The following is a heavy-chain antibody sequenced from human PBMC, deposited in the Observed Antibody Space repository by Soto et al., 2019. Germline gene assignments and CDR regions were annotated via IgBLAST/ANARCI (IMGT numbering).Heavy chain of an antibody. CDR2: IYYSGNT. CDR1: GGSTSSDDY. J-gene: IGHJ4*02. CDR3: AREGGESSDGLYYFDS. Sequence: LSLTCTVSGGSTSSDDYWSWIRQPPGKGLEWIGHIYYSGNTDYNPSLKSRLAISIDTSKNQFSLKLSSVTAADTAVYFCAREGGESSDGLYYFDSWGQGSLVTVSS. D-gene: IGHD3-16*01. V-gene: IGHV4-30-4*01.